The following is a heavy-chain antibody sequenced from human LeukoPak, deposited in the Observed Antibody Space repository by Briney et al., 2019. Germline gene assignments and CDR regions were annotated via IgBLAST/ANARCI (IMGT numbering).Heavy chain of an antibody. CDR2: IYYSGST. V-gene: IGHV4-59*01. Sequence: SETLSLTCTVSGGSISSYYWSWIRQPPGKGLEWIGYIYYSGSTNYNPSLKSRVTISVDTSKNQFSLKLSSVTAADTAVYYCARGSSSSLGTYWGQGTLVTVSS. CDR1: GGSISSYY. CDR3: ARGSSSSLGTY. D-gene: IGHD6-13*01. J-gene: IGHJ4*02.